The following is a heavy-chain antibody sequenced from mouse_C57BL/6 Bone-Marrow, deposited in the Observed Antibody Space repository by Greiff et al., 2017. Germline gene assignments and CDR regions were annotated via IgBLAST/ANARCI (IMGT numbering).Heavy chain of an antibody. Sequence: QVQLKESGPGILQPSQTLSLTCSSSGFSLSTSGMGVGWIRQPPGKGLEWLVHIWWDDDKYYNPALKSRLTVSKDTSKNQVFLRIANVDTADTATYYCARIPTGTVAWFAYWGQGTLVTVSA. CDR2: IWWDDDK. CDR3: ARIPTGTVAWFAY. D-gene: IGHD4-1*02. CDR1: GFSLSTSGMG. V-gene: IGHV8-8*01. J-gene: IGHJ3*01.